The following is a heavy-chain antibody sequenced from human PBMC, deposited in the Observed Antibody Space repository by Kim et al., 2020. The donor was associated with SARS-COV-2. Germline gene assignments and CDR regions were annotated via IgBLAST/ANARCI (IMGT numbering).Heavy chain of an antibody. V-gene: IGHV1-8*01. Sequence: ASVKVSCKASGYTFTSYDINWVRQATGQGLEWMGWMNPNSGNTGYAQKFQGRVTMTRNTSISTAYMELSSLRSEDTAVYYCARSRIAARRYYYYYMDVWGKGTTVTVSS. J-gene: IGHJ6*03. CDR2: MNPNSGNT. CDR1: GYTFTSYD. CDR3: ARSRIAARRYYYYYMDV. D-gene: IGHD6-6*01.